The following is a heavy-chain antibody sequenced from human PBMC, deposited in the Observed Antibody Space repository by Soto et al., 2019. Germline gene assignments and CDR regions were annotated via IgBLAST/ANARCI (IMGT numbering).Heavy chain of an antibody. D-gene: IGHD1-26*01. Sequence: GGSLRLSCAASGFTFNIYGMHWVRQGPGNGLEWVAFISYDSTKTYYADSVKGRFTISRDNSNSALYVQMNSLTGEDTAVYYWARTRSAWPDFHYYSLDVWGQGTTVTVSS. CDR2: ISYDSTKT. V-gene: IGHV3-30*03. CDR3: ARTRSAWPDFHYYSLDV. J-gene: IGHJ6*03. CDR1: GFTFNIYG.